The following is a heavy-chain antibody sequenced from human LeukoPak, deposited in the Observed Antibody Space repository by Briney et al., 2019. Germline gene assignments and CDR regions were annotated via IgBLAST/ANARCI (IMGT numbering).Heavy chain of an antibody. V-gene: IGHV3-7*01. CDR1: GFTFSSYW. D-gene: IGHD3-22*01. CDR2: IKQDGSEK. CDR3: ARDDDYYDSSGYYYDYFDY. J-gene: IGHJ4*02. Sequence: GGSLRLSCAASGFTFSSYWMSWVRQAPGKGLEWVANIKQDGSEKYYVDSVKGRFTISRENAKNSLYVQMNSLRAEDTAVYYCARDDDYYDSSGYYYDYFDYWGQGTLVTVSS.